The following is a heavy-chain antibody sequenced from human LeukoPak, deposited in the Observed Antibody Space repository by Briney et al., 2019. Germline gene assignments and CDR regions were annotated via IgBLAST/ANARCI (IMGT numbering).Heavy chain of an antibody. CDR3: ARGGRVPVPYYYGLDV. CDR2: IKQDGSEK. D-gene: IGHD3-16*01. Sequence: PGGSLRLSCAASGFTFSTYWMSWVRQAPGKGLEWVANIKQDGSEKYYVDSVKGRFTISRDNAKNSLFLQMNSLRAEDTAVYYCARGGRVPVPYYYGLDVWGQGTTVTVSS. V-gene: IGHV3-7*04. J-gene: IGHJ6*02. CDR1: GFTFSTYW.